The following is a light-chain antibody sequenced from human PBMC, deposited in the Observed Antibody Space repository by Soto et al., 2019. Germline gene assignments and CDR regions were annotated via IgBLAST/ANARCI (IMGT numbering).Light chain of an antibody. V-gene: IGLV2-23*02. Sequence: QSVLAHPASVSASPGHSITISCTGTSSDIGSYNFVSWYQLHPGKVPKLMIYEVTKRPSGVSTRFSGSKSGNTASLTISRLQAEDEGDYYCCSYAGSDTFVFGTGTKVTVL. CDR2: EVT. CDR3: CSYAGSDTFV. CDR1: SSDIGSYNF. J-gene: IGLJ1*01.